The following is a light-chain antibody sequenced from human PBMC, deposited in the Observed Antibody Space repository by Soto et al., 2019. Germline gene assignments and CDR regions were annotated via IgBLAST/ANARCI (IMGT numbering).Light chain of an antibody. CDR3: QSYDSSLSAVV. CDR1: RSNIGAGYD. J-gene: IGLJ2*01. Sequence: QSVLTQPPSVSGAPGQRVTLSCTGSRSNIGAGYDVHWYQQLPGTAPKLLIYGDINRPSGVPDRFSGSKSGTSASLAITGLQAEDDADYYCQSYDSSLSAVVFGGGTKLTVL. CDR2: GDI. V-gene: IGLV1-40*01.